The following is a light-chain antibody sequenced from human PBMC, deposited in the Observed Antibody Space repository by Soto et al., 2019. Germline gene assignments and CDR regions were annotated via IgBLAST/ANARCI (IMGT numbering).Light chain of an antibody. CDR3: QTWGTGSVV. Sequence: QSVLTQSPSASASLGASVTLTCTLSSGHSSYAIAWHQQQPEKGPRYLMKLNSDGSHSKGDGIPDRFSGSSSGAERSLTISSLQSEDEADYYCQTWGTGSVVFGGGTKLTVL. J-gene: IGLJ2*01. CDR2: LNSDGSH. V-gene: IGLV4-69*01. CDR1: SGHSSYA.